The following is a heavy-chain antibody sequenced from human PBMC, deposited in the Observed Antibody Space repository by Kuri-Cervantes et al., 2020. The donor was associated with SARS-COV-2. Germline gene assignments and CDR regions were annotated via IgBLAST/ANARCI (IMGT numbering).Heavy chain of an antibody. CDR1: GFTLSACD. CDR2: IATSGDT. D-gene: IGHD3-10*01. CDR3: VREAPGSASGITSFDL. V-gene: IGHV3-13*01. J-gene: IGHJ2*01. Sequence: GESLKISCAASGFTLSACDMHWVRQVTGKGLEWVSTIATSGDTYYLNSVKGRFTISRESARNPLYLQMNSLRVEDTAVYYCVREAPGSASGITSFDLWGHGTLVTVSS.